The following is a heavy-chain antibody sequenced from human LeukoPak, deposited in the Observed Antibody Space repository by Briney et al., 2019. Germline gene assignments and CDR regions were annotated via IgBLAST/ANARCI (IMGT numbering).Heavy chain of an antibody. V-gene: IGHV4-59*08. J-gene: IGHJ6*02. CDR3: ARLGSSVAYDFWSGYYNYYGMDV. CDR1: GGSISSYY. D-gene: IGHD3-3*01. Sequence: PSETLSLTCTVSGGSISSYYWSWIRQPPGKGLEWIGYIYYSGSTNYNPSFKSRVTISVDTSKNQFSLKLSSVTAADTAVYYCARLGSSVAYDFWSGYYNYYGMDVWGQGTTVTVSS. CDR2: IYYSGST.